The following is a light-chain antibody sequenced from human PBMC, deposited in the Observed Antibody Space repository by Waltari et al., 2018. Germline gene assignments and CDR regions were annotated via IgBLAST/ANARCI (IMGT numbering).Light chain of an antibody. CDR2: GAS. J-gene: IGKJ3*01. CDR3: QQNSNWPFT. V-gene: IGKV3D-15*01. Sequence: EIVMTQSPATLSLSPGERATLSCRASQSVSISLAWYQQKPGQAPRLLIYGASSRATGIPDRFSGSGSGTEFTLTISSLEPEDVAVYYCQQNSNWPFTFGPGTKLDIK. CDR1: QSVSIS.